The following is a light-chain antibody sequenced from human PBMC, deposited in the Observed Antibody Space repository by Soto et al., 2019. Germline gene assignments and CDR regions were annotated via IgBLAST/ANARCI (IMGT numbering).Light chain of an antibody. CDR3: QQRSNWPPT. V-gene: IGKV3-11*01. J-gene: IGKJ4*01. CDR2: DAS. Sequence: EIVLTQSPATLSLSPGERATLSCRASQSVSSYLAWYQQKPGQAPRLLIYDASNRATGIPARFSGSGSGTDGTLTISSLETEDFAVYYCQQRSNWPPTFGGGTKVDIK. CDR1: QSVSSY.